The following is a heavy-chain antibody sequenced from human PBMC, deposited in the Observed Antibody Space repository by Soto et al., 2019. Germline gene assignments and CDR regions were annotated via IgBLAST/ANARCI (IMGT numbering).Heavy chain of an antibody. Sequence: TGGSLRLSCAASGFTFSSYAMSWVRQAPGKGLEWVSTISGNGGSTHYADSVKGRFTISRDNSMNTLYLQMNSLRAEDTAIYYCAREKEDEGSSSLRVYYGMDAWGQGTTVTVSS. CDR3: AREKEDEGSSSLRVYYGMDA. V-gene: IGHV3-23*01. J-gene: IGHJ6*02. D-gene: IGHD6-6*01. CDR2: ISGNGGST. CDR1: GFTFSSYA.